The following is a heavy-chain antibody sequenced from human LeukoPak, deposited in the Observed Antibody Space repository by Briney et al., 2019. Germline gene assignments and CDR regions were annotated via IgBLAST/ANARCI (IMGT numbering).Heavy chain of an antibody. CDR3: ARHDHGYSSGRFGY. J-gene: IGHJ4*02. V-gene: IGHV4-59*01. CDR1: GGSINTYY. CDR2: ISYSGST. D-gene: IGHD5-18*01. Sequence: SETLSLTCTVSGGSINTYYWSWLRQPPGKGLEWIGYISYSGSTNYNPSLKGRVTISVDTSKNQFSLKLSSVTAADTAVYYCARHDHGYSSGRFGYWGQGTLVTVSS.